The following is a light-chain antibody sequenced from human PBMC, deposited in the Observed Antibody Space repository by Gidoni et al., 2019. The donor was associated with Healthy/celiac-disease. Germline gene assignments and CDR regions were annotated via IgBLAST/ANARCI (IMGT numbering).Light chain of an antibody. CDR1: QSLLHSNGYNY. Sequence: DIVMTQSPLSLPVTPGEPASISCRSSQSLLHSNGYNYLDWYLQKPGQSPQLLIYSGSNRAPGVPDRFSGSGSGTDFTLKISRVEAEDVGVYYCMQALQTPWTFGQGTKVEIK. CDR3: MQALQTPWT. J-gene: IGKJ1*01. CDR2: SGS. V-gene: IGKV2-28*01.